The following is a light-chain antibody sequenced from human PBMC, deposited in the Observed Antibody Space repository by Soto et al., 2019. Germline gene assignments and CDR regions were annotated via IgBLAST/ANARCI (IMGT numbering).Light chain of an antibody. CDR3: SSYTTSSTYV. Sequence: QSVLTQPASVSGSPGQSXTISCTGTISDVGGYDYVSWYQQHPGKAPKLMIYDVSNRPSGVSNRFSGSKSGNTASLTISGLQADDEADYYCSSYTTSSTYVFGTGTKVTVL. CDR1: ISDVGGYDY. J-gene: IGLJ1*01. CDR2: DVS. V-gene: IGLV2-14*01.